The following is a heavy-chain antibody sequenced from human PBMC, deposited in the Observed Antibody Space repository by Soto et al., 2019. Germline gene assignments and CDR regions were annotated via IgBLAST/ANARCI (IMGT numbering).Heavy chain of an antibody. CDR1: GGSISNYY. J-gene: IGHJ5*02. Sequence: PSETLSLPCTVSGGSISNYYWSWIRQSPGKGLEWIGHTYSSGNPYYNPSLKSRVIISVDTSKNQFSLKVRSVTAADTAVYYCARETYGDYVGYFEPWGQGIQVTVSS. CDR2: TYSSGNP. CDR3: ARETYGDYVGYFEP. D-gene: IGHD3-9*01. V-gene: IGHV4-59*12.